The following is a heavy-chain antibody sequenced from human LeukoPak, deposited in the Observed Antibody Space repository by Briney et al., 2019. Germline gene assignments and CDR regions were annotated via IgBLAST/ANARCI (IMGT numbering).Heavy chain of an antibody. V-gene: IGHV1-69*04. CDR3: AREDGFGESSYYYGMGV. CDR2: IIPILGIA. Sequence: SVKVSCKVSGGAFSSYAISWVRQAPGQGLEWMGRIIPILGIANYAQKFQGRVTITADKSTSTAYMELSSLRSEDTAVYYCAREDGFGESSYYYGMGVWGQRTTVIVSS. J-gene: IGHJ6*02. CDR1: GGAFSSYA. D-gene: IGHD3-10*01.